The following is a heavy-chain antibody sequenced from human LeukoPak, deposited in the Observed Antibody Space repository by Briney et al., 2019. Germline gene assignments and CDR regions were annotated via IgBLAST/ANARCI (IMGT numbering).Heavy chain of an antibody. CDR1: GGSISSYY. CDR3: ARGFRIVVVVAATVGWFDP. D-gene: IGHD2-15*01. Sequence: PSETLSLTCTVSGGSISSYYWSWIRQPPGKGLEWIGYIYYSGSTNYNPSLKSRVTISVDTSKNQFSLKLSSVTAADTAVYYCARGFRIVVVVAATVGWFDPWGQGTLVTVSS. V-gene: IGHV4-59*12. CDR2: IYYSGST. J-gene: IGHJ5*02.